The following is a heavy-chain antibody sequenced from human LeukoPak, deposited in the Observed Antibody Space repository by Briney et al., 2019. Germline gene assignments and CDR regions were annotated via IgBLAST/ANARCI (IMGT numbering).Heavy chain of an antibody. Sequence: GGSLRLSCAASGFTFDDYGMSWVRQAPGKGLEWVSGINWNGGSTGYADSVKGRFTISRDNAKNSLYLQMNSLRAEDTALYYCARGLYSVDSSLYFDYWGQGTLVTVSS. CDR2: INWNGGST. CDR3: ARGLYSVDSSLYFDY. CDR1: GFTFDDYG. D-gene: IGHD2-8*01. J-gene: IGHJ4*02. V-gene: IGHV3-20*04.